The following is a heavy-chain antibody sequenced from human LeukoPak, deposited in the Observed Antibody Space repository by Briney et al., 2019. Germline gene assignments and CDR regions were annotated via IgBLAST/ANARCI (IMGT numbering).Heavy chain of an antibody. Sequence: PGGSLRLSCAASGFTFSTYAMSWVRQAPGKGLEWVSAIGGSGDSTNYADSVKGRFTISRDNSKNTLYLQMNSLRAEDTAVYYCAKDLGFNYWGQGTLVTVSS. V-gene: IGHV3-23*01. CDR3: AKDLGFNY. CDR2: IGGSGDST. J-gene: IGHJ4*02. D-gene: IGHD3-16*01. CDR1: GFTFSTYA.